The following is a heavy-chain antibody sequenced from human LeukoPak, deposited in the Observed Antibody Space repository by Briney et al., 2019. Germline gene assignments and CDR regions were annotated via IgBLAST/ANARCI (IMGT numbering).Heavy chain of an antibody. V-gene: IGHV3-21*01. J-gene: IGHJ3*02. D-gene: IGHD6-13*01. CDR2: ISSSSSYI. CDR3: ARDLSQQLVLDAFDI. CDR1: GFTFSSYS. Sequence: PGGSLRLSCAASGFTFSSYSMNWVRQAPGKGLEWVLSISSSSSYIYYADSVKGRFTISRDNAKNSLYLQMNSLRAEDTAVYYCARDLSQQLVLDAFDIWGQGTMVTVSS.